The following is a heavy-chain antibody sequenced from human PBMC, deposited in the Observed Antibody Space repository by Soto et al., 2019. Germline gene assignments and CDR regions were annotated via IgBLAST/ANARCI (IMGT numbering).Heavy chain of an antibody. D-gene: IGHD2-21*01. CDR3: ARGDRLPDYYGMDV. J-gene: IGHJ6*02. CDR1: GFTFSSYD. Sequence: EVQLVESGGGLVQPGGSLRLSCAASGFTFSSYDMHWVRQATGKGLEWVSAIGTAGDTYYPGSVKGRFTISRENAKNPLYLQMNSLRAGDTAVYYCARGDRLPDYYGMDVWGQGTTVTVSS. V-gene: IGHV3-13*01. CDR2: IGTAGDT.